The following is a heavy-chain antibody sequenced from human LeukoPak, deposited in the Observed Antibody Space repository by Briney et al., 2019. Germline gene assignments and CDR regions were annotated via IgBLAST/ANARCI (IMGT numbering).Heavy chain of an antibody. CDR2: INPSGGST. CDR3: ARDGVPWYYDSTGYYGMDV. J-gene: IGHJ6*02. D-gene: IGHD3-22*01. V-gene: IGHV1-46*01. CDR1: GGTFSSYA. Sequence: ASVKVSCKASGGTFSSYAISWVRQAPGQGLEWMGIINPSGGSTSYAQKFQGRVTMTRDTSTSTVYMELSSLRSEDTAVYYCARDGVPWYYDSTGYYGMDVWGQGTTVTVSS.